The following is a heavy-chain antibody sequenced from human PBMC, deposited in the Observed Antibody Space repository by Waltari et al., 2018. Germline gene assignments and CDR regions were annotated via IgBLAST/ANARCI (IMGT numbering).Heavy chain of an antibody. Sequence: QVQLVQSGAEVKKPGSSVKVSCKASGGTFSSYAISWVRQAPGQGLEWMGRNIPSIGTANYAQKYQGRVTITADKSTSTAYMELSSLRSEDTAVYYCARGSGSSSWDPWGFWFDPWGQGTLVTVSS. D-gene: IGHD6-13*01. J-gene: IGHJ5*02. CDR3: ARGSGSSSWDPWGFWFDP. CDR1: GGTFSSYA. V-gene: IGHV1-69*08. CDR2: NIPSIGTA.